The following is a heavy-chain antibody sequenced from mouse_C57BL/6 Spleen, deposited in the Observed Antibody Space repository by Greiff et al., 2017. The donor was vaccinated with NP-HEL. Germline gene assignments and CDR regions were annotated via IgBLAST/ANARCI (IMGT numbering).Heavy chain of an antibody. Sequence: EVQLQQSGPELVKPGASVKIPCKASGYTFTDYNMDWVKQSHGKSLEWIGDINPNNGGTISNQKFKGKATLTVDKSSSTAYMELRSLTSEDTAVYYCARKYYGSSYWYFDVWGTGTTVTVSS. CDR3: ARKYYGSSYWYFDV. J-gene: IGHJ1*03. CDR2: INPNNGGT. D-gene: IGHD1-1*01. V-gene: IGHV1-18*01. CDR1: GYTFTDYN.